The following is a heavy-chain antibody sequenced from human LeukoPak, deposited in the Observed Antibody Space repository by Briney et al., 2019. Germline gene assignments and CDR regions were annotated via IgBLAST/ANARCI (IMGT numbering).Heavy chain of an antibody. D-gene: IGHD3-10*01. J-gene: IGHJ4*02. V-gene: IGHV1-2*02. CDR2: INPNSGGA. CDR1: GYTFTGYY. CDR3: ARDRPLDADDYYGFYYFDY. Sequence: ASVKVSCKASGYTFTGYYMHWVRQAPGQGLEWMGWINPNSGGANHAQKFQGRVTMTRDTSISTAYMELSRLRSDDTAVYYCARDRPLDADDYYGFYYFDYWGQGTLVTVSS.